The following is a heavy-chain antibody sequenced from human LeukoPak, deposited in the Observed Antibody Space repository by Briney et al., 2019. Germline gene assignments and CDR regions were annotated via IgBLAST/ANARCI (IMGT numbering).Heavy chain of an antibody. J-gene: IGHJ4*02. CDR2: VSYSGRT. Sequence: SETLSLTCTVSGGSIGSSPNYWGWVRQPPGRELEWIGSVSYSGRTSYIPSLESRVTISVDTSKNQFSLRFNSVTAADTAVYYCARDERYDSSGYPFDYWGQGTLVTVSS. CDR3: ARDERYDSSGYPFDY. CDR1: GGSIGSSPNY. V-gene: IGHV4-39*07. D-gene: IGHD3-22*01.